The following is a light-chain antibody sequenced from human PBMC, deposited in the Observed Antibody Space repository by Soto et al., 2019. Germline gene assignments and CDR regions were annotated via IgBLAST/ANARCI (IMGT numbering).Light chain of an antibody. J-gene: IGLJ1*01. Sequence: QSAMTQPASVSGSPGQSITISCTGTSSDVGGYIYVSWYQQHPGKAPKLMIYDVTSRPSGVSYRFSGSKSGNTASLTISGLQAEDEADYYFISYTTSSSYVFGTGIKVTVL. CDR3: ISYTTSSSYV. V-gene: IGLV2-14*01. CDR2: DVT. CDR1: SSDVGGYIY.